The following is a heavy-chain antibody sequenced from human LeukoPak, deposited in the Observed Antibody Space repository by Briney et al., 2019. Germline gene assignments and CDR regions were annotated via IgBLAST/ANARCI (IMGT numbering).Heavy chain of an antibody. CDR2: IYYSGST. CDR1: GGSISSYY. CDR3: ARDQDSSGYYLDY. V-gene: IGHV4-59*01. Sequence: SETLSLTRTVSGGSISSYYWSWIRQPPGKGLEWIGYIYYSGSTNYNPSLKSRVTISVDTSKNQFSLKLSSVTAADTAVYYCARDQDSSGYYLDYWGQGTLVTVSS. J-gene: IGHJ4*02. D-gene: IGHD3-22*01.